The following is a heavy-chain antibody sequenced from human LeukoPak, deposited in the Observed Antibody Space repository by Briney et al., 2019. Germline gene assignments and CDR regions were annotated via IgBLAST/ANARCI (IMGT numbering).Heavy chain of an antibody. V-gene: IGHV1-69*05. CDR3: ASGGDRANYYYYYMDV. J-gene: IGHJ6*03. Sequence: ASVKVSCKASGGTFNSYAISWVRQAPGQGVEWRGGSIPIFGTANYAQKFHGRVTITTDQSTSTAYMELSSLRSEDTAVYYCASGGDRANYYYYYMDVWGKGTTVTVSS. CDR2: SIPIFGTA. CDR1: GGTFNSYA. D-gene: IGHD2-21*02.